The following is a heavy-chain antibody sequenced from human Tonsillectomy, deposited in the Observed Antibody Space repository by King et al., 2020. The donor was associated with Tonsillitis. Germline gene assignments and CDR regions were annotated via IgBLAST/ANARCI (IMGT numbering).Heavy chain of an antibody. D-gene: IGHD6-19*01. CDR3: ARETGGWRAFDY. CDR2: IKPDSGGT. J-gene: IGHJ4*02. V-gene: IGHV1-2*07. CDR1: GYTFSAYS. Sequence: VQLVESGAEVKKPGVSVKVSCKASGYTFSAYSVHWVRQAPGQGLEWMGWIKPDSGGTNYAHKFDGRVTLTTDTSISTAYMELTGLRPDDTAVYFCARETGGWRAFDYWGQGALVTVSS.